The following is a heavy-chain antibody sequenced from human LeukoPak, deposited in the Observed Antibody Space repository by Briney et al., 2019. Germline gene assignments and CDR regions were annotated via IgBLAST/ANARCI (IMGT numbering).Heavy chain of an antibody. V-gene: IGHV1-8*01. CDR2: MNPNSGNT. CDR1: GYTFTSYD. D-gene: IGHD3-22*01. J-gene: IGHJ5*02. Sequence: ASVKVSCKASGYTFTSYDINWVRQATGQGLEWMGWMNPNSGNTGYAQKFRGRVTMTRNTSISTAYMELSSLRSEDTAVYYCARGGNIYYYDSSGYPRPDWFDPWGQGTLVTVSS. CDR3: ARGGNIYYYDSSGYPRPDWFDP.